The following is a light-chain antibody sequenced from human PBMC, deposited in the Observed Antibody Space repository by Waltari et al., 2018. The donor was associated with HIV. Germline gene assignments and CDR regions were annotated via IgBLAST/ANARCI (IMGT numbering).Light chain of an antibody. CDR2: AKK. V-gene: IGLV1-44*01. CDR1: TSNIGRNT. J-gene: IGLJ2*01. Sequence: QSVLTQPPSASGTPEQRVTISCSGSTSNIGRNTVSWFQQFPGTAPKYLICAKKHRPAAVPDRFSGAKSGTSASLAISGLQSEDEADYYCASWDDSLNGPVFGGGTKLTVV. CDR3: ASWDDSLNGPV.